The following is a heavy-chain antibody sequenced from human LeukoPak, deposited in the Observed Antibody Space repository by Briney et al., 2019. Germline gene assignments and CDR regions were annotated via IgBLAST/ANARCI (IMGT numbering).Heavy chain of an antibody. D-gene: IGHD4-17*01. CDR1: GGTFSSYA. Sequence: GASVKVSCKASGGTFSSYAISWVRQAPGQGLEWMGRIIPIFGTANYAQKFQGRVTITTDESTSTAYMELSSLRSEDTAVYYCARAGEQIGYYFDYWGQGTLVTVSS. CDR2: IIPIFGTA. V-gene: IGHV1-69*05. J-gene: IGHJ4*02. CDR3: ARAGEQIGYYFDY.